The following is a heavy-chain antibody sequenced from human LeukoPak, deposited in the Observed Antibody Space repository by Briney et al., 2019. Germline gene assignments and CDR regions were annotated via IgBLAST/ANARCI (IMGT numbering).Heavy chain of an antibody. CDR2: IWDDGTNK. CDR1: GFTFSTYG. D-gene: IGHD2-2*01. CDR3: ARAEVPGAIKSGAFDI. V-gene: IGHV3-33*01. Sequence: GRSLRLSCAASGFTFSTYGMHWVRQAPGKGLAWVAVIWDDGTNKYYADSVKGRFTISRDNSRNTLYLQMNSLRAEDTAVYYCARAEVPGAIKSGAFDIRGQGTMVTVSS. J-gene: IGHJ3*02.